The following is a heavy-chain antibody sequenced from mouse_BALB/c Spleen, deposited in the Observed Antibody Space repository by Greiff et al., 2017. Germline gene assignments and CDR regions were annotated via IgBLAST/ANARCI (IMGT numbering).Heavy chain of an antibody. CDR3: ARSLRREYAMDY. D-gene: IGHD2-12*01. V-gene: IGHV1-14*01. CDR1: GYTFTSYV. Sequence: EVQRVESGPELVKPGASVKMSCKASGYTFTSYVMHWVKQKPGQGLEWIGYINPYNDGTKYNEKFKGKATLTSDKSSSTAYMELSSLTSEDSAVYYCARSLRREYAMDYWGQGTSVTVSS. CDR2: INPYNDGT. J-gene: IGHJ4*01.